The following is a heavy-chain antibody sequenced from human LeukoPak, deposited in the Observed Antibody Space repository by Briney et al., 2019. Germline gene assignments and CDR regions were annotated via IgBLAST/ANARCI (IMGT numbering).Heavy chain of an antibody. CDR3: ARGYSYGYNDAFDI. CDR2: MNPNSGDT. J-gene: IGHJ3*02. V-gene: IGHV1-8*01. D-gene: IGHD5-18*01. Sequence: ASVKVSCKASGYSFTSYDINWVRQATGQGLEWMGWMNPNSGDTGYAQKFQGRVTMTRNTSISTAYMELSSLRSEGTAVYYCARGYSYGYNDAFDIWGQGTMVTVSS. CDR1: GYSFTSYD.